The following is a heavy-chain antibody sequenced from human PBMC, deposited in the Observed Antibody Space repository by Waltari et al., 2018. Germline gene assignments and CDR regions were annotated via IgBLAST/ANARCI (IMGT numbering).Heavy chain of an antibody. CDR3: ARHQDWVVVSATWFDP. D-gene: IGHD2-21*02. Sequence: QLRLQESGPGLVKPSDTLSLTCTVSGGSISSTNYYWGWLRPPPGKGLEWIGSIYYSGYTYYNPSLKSRVTMSADTSKNQFSLKLSSVTAADTAVYYCARHQDWVVVSATWFDPWGQGTLVTVSS. J-gene: IGHJ5*02. CDR1: GGSISSTNYY. CDR2: IYYSGYT. V-gene: IGHV4-39*01.